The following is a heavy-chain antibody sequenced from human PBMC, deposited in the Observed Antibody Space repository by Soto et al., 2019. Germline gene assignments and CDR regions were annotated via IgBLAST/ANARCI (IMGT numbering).Heavy chain of an antibody. CDR1: GYTFNSFG. CDR2: ISAYNGNT. Sequence: ASVKVSCKASGYTFNSFGISWVRQAPGQGLEWMGWISAYNGNTNYAQKLQGRVTMTTDASTSTAYMELRSLRSDDTAVYYCARDWAAAGPLDYWGQGTLVTVSS. CDR3: ARDWAAAGPLDY. J-gene: IGHJ4*02. D-gene: IGHD6-13*01. V-gene: IGHV1-18*01.